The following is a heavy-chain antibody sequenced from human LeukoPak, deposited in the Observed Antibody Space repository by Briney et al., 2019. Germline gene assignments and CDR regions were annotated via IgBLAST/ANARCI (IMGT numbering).Heavy chain of an antibody. J-gene: IGHJ5*02. V-gene: IGHV3-30*02. D-gene: IGHD6-13*01. CDR3: AKGGITVAMGFDP. CDR2: IRYDGSNK. Sequence: PGGSLRLSCAASGFTLSSYGMHWVRQAPGKGLEWVTFIRYDGSNKYYADSVKGRFTISRDNCKNTLYLQMNSLRAEDTAVYYCAKGGITVAMGFDPWGQGTLVTVSS. CDR1: GFTLSSYG.